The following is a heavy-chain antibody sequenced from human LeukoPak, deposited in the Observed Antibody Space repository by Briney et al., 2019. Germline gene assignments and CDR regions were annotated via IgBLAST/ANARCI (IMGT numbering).Heavy chain of an antibody. CDR1: GDSVTTYY. CDR3: ARHYGP. J-gene: IGHJ5*02. CDR2: VYYSGSA. Sequence: SETLSLTCTVSGDSVTTYYWSWIRQPPGKGLEWLGYVYYSGSATYNPSLKSRVTISVDTSKNQFSLKLNSVTAADTAVYYCARHYGPWGQGTLVTVSS. D-gene: IGHD3-10*01. V-gene: IGHV4-59*08.